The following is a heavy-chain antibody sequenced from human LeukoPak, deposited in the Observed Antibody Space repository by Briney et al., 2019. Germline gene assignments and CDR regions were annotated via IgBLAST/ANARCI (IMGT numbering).Heavy chain of an antibody. CDR1: GDSLTRNFYY. CDR2: IYYSGST. D-gene: IGHD1-7*01. J-gene: IGHJ4*02. CDR3: ARHESPAYNWNYVSHNNYFDY. V-gene: IGHV4-39*01. Sequence: ASETLPLTCTVSGDSLTRNFYYWGWIRQPPGKGLEWTGSIYYSGSTYYNPSLKSRVTISVDTSKNQFSLKLSSVTAADTAVYYCARHESPAYNWNYVSHNNYFDYWGQGTLVTVSS.